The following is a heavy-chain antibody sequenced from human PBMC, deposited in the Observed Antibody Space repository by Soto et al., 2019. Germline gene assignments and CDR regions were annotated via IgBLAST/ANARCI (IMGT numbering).Heavy chain of an antibody. CDR3: ARSVWGGYFHKSHYFDY. Sequence: QTGGSLRLSCAGSGFPLGDYGVSWVRQAPGKGLEWVSGITGGGNGTGYADSAKGRFTISRDKSKNTVYLQMSDARVEDTAVYYCARSVWGGYFHKSHYFDYWGQGSLVTVSS. V-gene: IGHV3-23*01. CDR1: GFPLGDYG. CDR2: ITGGGNGT. J-gene: IGHJ4*02. D-gene: IGHD3-9*01.